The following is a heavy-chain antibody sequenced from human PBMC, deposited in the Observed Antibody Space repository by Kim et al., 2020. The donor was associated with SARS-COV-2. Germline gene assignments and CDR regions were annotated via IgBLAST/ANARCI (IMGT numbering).Heavy chain of an antibody. CDR1: GFTFSSYW. D-gene: IGHD3-22*01. V-gene: IGHV3-7*01. J-gene: IGHJ5*02. CDR2: IKQDGSEK. CDR3: ARDQRHMIVASNWFDP. Sequence: GGSLRLSCAASGFTFSSYWMSWVRQAPGKGLEWVANIKQDGSEKYYVDSVKGRFTISRDNAKNSLYLQMNSLRAEDTAVYYCARDQRHMIVASNWFDPWGQGTLVTVSS.